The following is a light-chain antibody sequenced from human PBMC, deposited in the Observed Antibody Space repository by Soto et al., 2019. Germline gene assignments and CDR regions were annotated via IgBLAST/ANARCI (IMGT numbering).Light chain of an antibody. Sequence: QSALTQPASVSGSPGQSITISCTGTSSDVGGYNYVSWYQQQSGKAPKLMIHEVSNRPSGVSNRFSGSKSGNTASLTISGLQAEDQAHYHCSSYPRSRAYVFGIGTKVTVL. CDR1: SSDVGGYNY. V-gene: IGLV2-14*01. CDR2: EVS. CDR3: SSYPRSRAYV. J-gene: IGLJ1*01.